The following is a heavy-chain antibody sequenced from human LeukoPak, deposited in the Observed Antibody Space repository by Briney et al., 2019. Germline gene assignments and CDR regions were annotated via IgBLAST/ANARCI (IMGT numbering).Heavy chain of an antibody. J-gene: IGHJ6*02. CDR1: GFTFSSYS. Sequence: GGSLRLSCAASGFTFSSYSMNWVRQAPGKGLEWVSSINSSSSYIYYAYSVKGRFTISRDNAKNSLYLQMNSLRAEDTAVYYCAREESGMDVWGQGTTVTVSS. CDR2: INSSSSYI. CDR3: AREESGMDV. V-gene: IGHV3-21*01.